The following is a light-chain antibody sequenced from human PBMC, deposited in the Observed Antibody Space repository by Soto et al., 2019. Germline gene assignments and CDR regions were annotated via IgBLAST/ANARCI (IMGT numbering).Light chain of an antibody. CDR2: DAS. V-gene: IGKV1-27*01. CDR3: QRYNSAPKA. J-gene: IGKJ1*01. CDR1: HDIGKS. Sequence: DIQMTQSPSSLSASIGDGVIITCRATHDIGKSLAWYQQKPGKVPYLLIYDASTLQSGVPSRFSGSGFGTDFTLTITSLQPEDVATYYCQRYNSAPKAFGQGTKVDI.